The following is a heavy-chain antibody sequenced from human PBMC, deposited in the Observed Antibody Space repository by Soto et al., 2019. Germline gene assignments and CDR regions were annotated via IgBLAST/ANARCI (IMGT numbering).Heavy chain of an antibody. V-gene: IGHV3-53*01. CDR2: IYSGGST. Sequence: GGSLRLSCAASGFTVSSNYMSWVRQAPGKGLEWVSVIYSGGSTYYADSVKGRFTISRDNSKNTLYLQMNSLRAEDTAVYYCARVGSLAPDYYYGMDVWGQGTTVTVSS. D-gene: IGHD2-15*01. CDR1: GFTVSSNY. J-gene: IGHJ6*02. CDR3: ARVGSLAPDYYYGMDV.